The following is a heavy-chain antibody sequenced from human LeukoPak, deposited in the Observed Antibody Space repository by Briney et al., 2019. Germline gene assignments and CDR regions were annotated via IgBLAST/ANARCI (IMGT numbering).Heavy chain of an antibody. CDR2: LIPIFGTA. V-gene: IGHV1-69*06. Sequence: ASVNVSCKSSVGTFSSYAISWVRQAPGQGLEWMGGLIPIFGTANYAQKFQGRVTITADKSTSTAYMELSSLRSEDTAVYYCARDSTAVAGTHFDYWGQGTLVTVSS. CDR1: VGTFSSYA. J-gene: IGHJ4*02. CDR3: ARDSTAVAGTHFDY. D-gene: IGHD6-19*01.